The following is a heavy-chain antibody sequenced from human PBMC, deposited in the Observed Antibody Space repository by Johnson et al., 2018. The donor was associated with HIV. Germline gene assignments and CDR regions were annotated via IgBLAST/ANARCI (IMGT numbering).Heavy chain of an antibody. CDR1: GFSFSNYW. CDR3: AREISGHAWGAFDI. CDR2: IKQEGEEK. J-gene: IGHJ3*02. D-gene: IGHD2-15*01. Sequence: VQLVESGGGLVQPGGSLRLSCSAAGFSFSNYWMSWVRQAPGKGLEWVANIKQEGEEKYYVDSVKGRFTISRDNAKNSLFLQMNSLRAEDTAAYYCAREISGHAWGAFDIWGQGTMVSVAS. V-gene: IGHV3-7*01.